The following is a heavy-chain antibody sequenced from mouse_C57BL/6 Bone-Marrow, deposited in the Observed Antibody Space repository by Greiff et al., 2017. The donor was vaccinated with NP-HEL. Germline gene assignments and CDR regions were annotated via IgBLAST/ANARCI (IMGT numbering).Heavy chain of an antibody. CDR2: IDPSDSYT. V-gene: IGHV1-69*01. J-gene: IGHJ2*01. CDR1: GYTFTSYW. D-gene: IGHD3-2*02. CDR3: ARRTAQATDFDY. Sequence: QVQLQQSGAELVMPGASVKLSCKASGYTFTSYWMHWVKQRPGQGLEWIGEIDPSDSYTNYNQKFKGKSTLTVAKSSTTAYMQLSSLTSEDSAVYYCARRTAQATDFDYWGQGTTLTVSS.